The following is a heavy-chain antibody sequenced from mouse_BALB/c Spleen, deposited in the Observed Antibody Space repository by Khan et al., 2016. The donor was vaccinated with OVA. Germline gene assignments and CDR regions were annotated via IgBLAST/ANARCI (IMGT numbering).Heavy chain of an antibody. Sequence: EVELVESGGGLVKPGGSLKLSCAASGFIFSDYYMYWVRQTPEKRLEWVASMSDGGSYTYYLDNVTGRFAISRDNAKNNLYLQMSSLKSEDTAMYYCARGHYGNPFAYWGQGTLVTVSA. CDR3: ARGHYGNPFAY. CDR1: GFIFSDYY. V-gene: IGHV5-4*02. CDR2: MSDGGSYT. J-gene: IGHJ3*01. D-gene: IGHD2-1*01.